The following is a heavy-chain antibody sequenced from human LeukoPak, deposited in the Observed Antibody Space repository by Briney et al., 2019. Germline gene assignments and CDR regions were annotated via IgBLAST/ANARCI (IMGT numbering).Heavy chain of an antibody. CDR1: GGSISSSSFY. Sequence: PSETLSLTCTRSGGSISSSSFYWGWIRQPPGKGLEGIGTIYYSGITYYNSSLKSRVTISVDTSKNQFSLKLSSVTAADTAVYFCARSGPAAGRPDAFDIWGQGTMVTVSS. CDR3: ARSGPAAGRPDAFDI. D-gene: IGHD2-2*01. CDR2: IYYSGIT. V-gene: IGHV4-39*07. J-gene: IGHJ3*02.